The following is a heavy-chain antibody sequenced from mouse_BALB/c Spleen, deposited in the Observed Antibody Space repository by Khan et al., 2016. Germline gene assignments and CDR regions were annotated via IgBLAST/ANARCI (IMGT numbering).Heavy chain of an antibody. Sequence: QIQLVQSGPELKKPGETVKISCKASGYTFTNYGMNWVKQAPGKGLKWMGWINTKTGEPTYAEELKGRFAFSLETSASTAYLQINNRKNENTATYVCARSCGNFDYWGQGTTLTVSS. V-gene: IGHV9-3*02. CDR3: ARSCGNFDY. CDR2: INTKTGEP. D-gene: IGHD1-1*01. J-gene: IGHJ2*01. CDR1: GYTFTNYG.